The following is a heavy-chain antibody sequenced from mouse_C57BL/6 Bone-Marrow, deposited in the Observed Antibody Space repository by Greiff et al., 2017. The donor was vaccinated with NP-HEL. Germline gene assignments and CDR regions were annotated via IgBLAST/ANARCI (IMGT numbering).Heavy chain of an antibody. Sequence: QVTLKESGPGILQPSQTLSLTCSFSGFSLSTFGMGVGWIRQPSGKGLEWLAHIWWDDDKYYNPALKSRLTISKDTSKNQVFLKIANVDTADTATYYCARIASTRKRQLRLPAWFAYWGQGTLVTVSA. CDR3: ARIASTRKRQLRLPAWFAY. CDR1: GFSLSTFGMG. CDR2: IWWDDDK. D-gene: IGHD3-2*02. V-gene: IGHV8-8*01. J-gene: IGHJ3*01.